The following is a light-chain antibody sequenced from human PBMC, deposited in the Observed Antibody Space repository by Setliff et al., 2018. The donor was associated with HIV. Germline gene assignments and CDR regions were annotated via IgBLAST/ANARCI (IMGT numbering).Light chain of an antibody. CDR1: DSDIGSYIY. V-gene: IGLV2-11*01. J-gene: IGLJ1*01. CDR2: DVT. CDR3: CSYAGSYTYV. Sequence: QPALTQPRSVSGPPGLSVTFSCPGSDSDIGSYIYVSWYQHHPGKAPKLIIFDVTRRPSGVPARFSGSKSGNTASLTISGIQTEDEADYYCCSYAGSYTYVFGTGTKVTVL.